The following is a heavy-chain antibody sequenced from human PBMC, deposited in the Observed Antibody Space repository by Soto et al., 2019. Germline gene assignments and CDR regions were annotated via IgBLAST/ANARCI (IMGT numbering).Heavy chain of an antibody. CDR3: XXXGXXSVYFDY. V-gene: IGHV4-30-4*01. CDR1: GGSISSGDYY. Sequence: QVQLQESGPGLVKPSQTLSLTCTVSGGSISSGDYYWSWIRQPPGKGLEWIGYIYYSGSTYYNPSLKIRVXXSXXXXXXXXXXXXXXXXXXXXXXXXXXXXGXXSVYFDYWGQGTLVTVSS. J-gene: IGHJ4*02. CDR2: IYYSGST.